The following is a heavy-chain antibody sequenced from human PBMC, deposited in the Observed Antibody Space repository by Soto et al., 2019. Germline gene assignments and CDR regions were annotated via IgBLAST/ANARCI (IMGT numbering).Heavy chain of an antibody. D-gene: IGHD7-27*01. CDR2: IVVGTGTT. CDR1: GYTFTRYY. J-gene: IGHJ4*02. V-gene: IGHV1-58*02. CDR3: STDPNTASNRGLH. Sequence: SVKVSCKASGYTFTRYYTHWVRQTRGQRLEWIGWIVVGTGTTNYAEKFQERVTISRDVSTNTAYMELNSLTSEDTAVYYCSTDPNTASNRGLHWGQGALVTVSS.